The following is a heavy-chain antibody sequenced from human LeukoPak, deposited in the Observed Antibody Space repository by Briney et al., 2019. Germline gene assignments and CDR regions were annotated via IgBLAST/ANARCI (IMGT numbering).Heavy chain of an antibody. D-gene: IGHD6-13*01. J-gene: IGHJ4*02. CDR2: IYYSGST. CDR3: ARLRQHLAPIDY. V-gene: IGHV4-39*01. CDR1: GGSISSSTYY. Sequence: SVTLSLTCTVSGGSISSSTYYWGWIRQPPGRGLEWIGNIYYSGSTYYNPSLKSRVTISVDTSKNQFSLKLTSVTAADTAVYYCARLRQHLAPIDYWGQGTLVTVSS.